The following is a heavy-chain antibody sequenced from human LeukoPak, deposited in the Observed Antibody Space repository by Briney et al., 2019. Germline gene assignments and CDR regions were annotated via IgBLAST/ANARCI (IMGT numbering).Heavy chain of an antibody. CDR2: FDPEDGES. CDR3: ATADKWEPLDY. D-gene: IGHD1-26*01. CDR1: GVSLSATS. J-gene: IGHJ4*02. V-gene: IGHV1-24*01. Sequence: ASVKVSCKVSGVSLSATSIHWVRQAPGQWLEWMGGFDPEDGESIFAQRFQGRFSMTEDTSTDTAYMELRSLRLEDTAVYYCATADKWEPLDYWGQGTLVTVSS.